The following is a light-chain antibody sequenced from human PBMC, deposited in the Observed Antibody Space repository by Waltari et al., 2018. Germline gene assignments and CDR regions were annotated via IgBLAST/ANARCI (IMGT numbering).Light chain of an antibody. CDR2: GND. Sequence: QSVLTQPPSVSGTPGQRVTISCSGSSSNIGTNTVDWYQALPGTAPKLLIHGNDQRPSGVPDRFSGSKSGTSGSLAISGLQPEDETDYYCAAWDESLKGWVFGGGDQADRL. J-gene: IGLJ2*01. V-gene: IGLV1-44*01. CDR3: AAWDESLKGWV. CDR1: SSNIGTNT.